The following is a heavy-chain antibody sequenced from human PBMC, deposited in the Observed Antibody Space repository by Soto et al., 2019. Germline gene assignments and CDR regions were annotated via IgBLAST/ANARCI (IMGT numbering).Heavy chain of an antibody. D-gene: IGHD2-21*01. CDR1: GYTFTSYY. CDR3: ARDLSDTAQIDY. Sequence: ASVKVSCKASGYTFTSYYMHWVRQAPGQVLEWMGIFNPSGGSTSYAQKFQGRVTMTSDASTSTVYMELSSLRSEDTAVYYCARDLSDTAQIDYWGQGTLVTVSS. V-gene: IGHV1-46*01. J-gene: IGHJ4*02. CDR2: FNPSGGST.